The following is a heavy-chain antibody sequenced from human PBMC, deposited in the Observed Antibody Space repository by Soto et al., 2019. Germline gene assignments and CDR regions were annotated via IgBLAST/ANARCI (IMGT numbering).Heavy chain of an antibody. V-gene: IGHV3-30*18. J-gene: IGHJ6*02. CDR1: GFTFSSYG. CDR2: ISYDGSNK. D-gene: IGHD2-2*01. CDR3: AKDNIVVVPAGGGPYDMDV. Sequence: GGSLRLSCAASGFTFSSYGMHWVRQAPGKGLEWVAVISYDGSNKYYADSVKGRFTISRDNSKNTLYLQMNSLRAEDTAVYYCAKDNIVVVPAGGGPYDMDVWGQGTTVTVSS.